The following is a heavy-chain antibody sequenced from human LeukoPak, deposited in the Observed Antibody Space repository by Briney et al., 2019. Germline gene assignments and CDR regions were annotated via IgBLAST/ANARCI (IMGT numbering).Heavy chain of an antibody. V-gene: IGHV3-23*01. CDR1: GFTFSSYE. D-gene: IGHD2-15*01. CDR2: ISGSDPGT. J-gene: IGHJ4*02. Sequence: PGGSLRLSCAASGFTFSSYEMNWVRQAPGKGLEWVSAISGSDPGTYYADSVRGRFTISRDNSKNTLYLLMSRLRAQDAAIYYCAKAPPGRCTGAICYPFDYWGQGALVTVSS. CDR3: AKAPPGRCTGAICYPFDY.